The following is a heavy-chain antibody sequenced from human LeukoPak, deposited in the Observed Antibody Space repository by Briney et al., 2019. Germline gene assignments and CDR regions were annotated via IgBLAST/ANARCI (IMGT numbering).Heavy chain of an antibody. V-gene: IGHV3-73*01. CDR1: GFTFSGSA. CDR3: TRLCSSTSCPIEY. J-gene: IGHJ4*02. D-gene: IGHD2-2*01. CDR2: IRSKANSYAT. Sequence: GGSLRLSCAASGFTFSGSAMRWVRQASGKGLEWVGRIRSKANSYATAYAASVKGRFTISRDDSKNTAYLQMNSLKTEDTAVYYCTRLCSSTSCPIEYWGQGTLVTVSS.